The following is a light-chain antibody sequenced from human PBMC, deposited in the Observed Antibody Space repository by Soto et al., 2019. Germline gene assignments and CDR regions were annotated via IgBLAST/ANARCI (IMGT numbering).Light chain of an antibody. J-gene: IGKJ1*01. CDR3: QQRTNWPPWT. Sequence: IVLTQSLGTLSLSPGESATLSCRASQSVSSYLAWYQQKPGQAPRLLIYDASNRATGIPARFSGSGSGTDFTLTISSLEPEDFTVYYCQQRTNWPPWTFGQGTKVDIK. CDR1: QSVSSY. CDR2: DAS. V-gene: IGKV3-11*01.